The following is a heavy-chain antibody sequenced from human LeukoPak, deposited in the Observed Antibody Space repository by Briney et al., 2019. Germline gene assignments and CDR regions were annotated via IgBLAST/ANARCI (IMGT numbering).Heavy chain of an antibody. D-gene: IGHD3-10*01. CDR3: ARSGSYYPFDY. CDR2: IYASGST. V-gene: IGHV4-61*02. Sequence: PSQTLSLTCTVSGGSISRGSYYWRWIRQPAGKGLEWIGRIYASGSTNYNPSVKSRVTILVDTSKNQFSLKLSSVTAADTAVYYCARSGSYYPFDYWGQGTLVTVSS. CDR1: GGSISRGSYY. J-gene: IGHJ4*02.